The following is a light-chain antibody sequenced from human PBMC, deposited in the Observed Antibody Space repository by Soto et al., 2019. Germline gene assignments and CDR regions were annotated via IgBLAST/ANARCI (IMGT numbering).Light chain of an antibody. J-gene: IGKJ4*01. V-gene: IGKV3-20*01. Sequence: EIVLTQSPGTLSLSPGERATLSCRASQSVSTSYLAWYQQKPGQAPRLLIYGASSRATGIPYRFRGSGSGADFTLTISRLEPEDFAVYYCQQYGSVPLTFGGGTKVEIK. CDR3: QQYGSVPLT. CDR2: GAS. CDR1: QSVSTSY.